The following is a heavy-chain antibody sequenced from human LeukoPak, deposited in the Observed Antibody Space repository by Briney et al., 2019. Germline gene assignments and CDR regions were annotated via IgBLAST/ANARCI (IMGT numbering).Heavy chain of an antibody. Sequence: PSETLSLTCTVSGGSITSSSYYWGWIRQPPGKGLEWIGYIYYSGSTYYNPSLKSRVTISVDTSKNQFSLKLSSVTAADTAVYYCARAGIAAAGTPFDYWGQGALVTVSS. CDR1: GGSITSSSYY. J-gene: IGHJ4*02. V-gene: IGHV4-30-4*08. CDR3: ARAGIAAAGTPFDY. D-gene: IGHD6-13*01. CDR2: IYYSGST.